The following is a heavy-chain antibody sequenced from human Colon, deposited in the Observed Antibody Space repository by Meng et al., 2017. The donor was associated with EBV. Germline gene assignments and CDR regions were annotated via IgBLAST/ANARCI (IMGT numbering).Heavy chain of an antibody. D-gene: IGHD1-7*01. Sequence: VWGVGVGGGGGKRGRVVRILCVVAGFAFRSYSMKWVCKAQGKGLGWVGVISYDGSNKYYGDSVKGRFTISRDNSKNTVYLQMNSLRADDTAVYYCVAKHGGELIFYFDYWGQGTLVTVSS. CDR3: VAKHGGELIFYFDY. CDR1: GFAFRSYS. V-gene: IGHV3-33*01. J-gene: IGHJ4*02. CDR2: ISYDGSNK.